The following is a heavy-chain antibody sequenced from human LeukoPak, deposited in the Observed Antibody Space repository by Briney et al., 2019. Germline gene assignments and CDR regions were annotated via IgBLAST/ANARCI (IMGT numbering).Heavy chain of an antibody. CDR3: ARGSDYYGSGSYYNY. D-gene: IGHD3-10*01. V-gene: IGHV4-34*01. J-gene: IGHJ4*02. Sequence: SETLSLTCAVYGGSFSGYYWSWLRQPPGKGLEWLGEINHSGSTNYNPSLKSRVTISVDTSKNQFSLKLSSVTAADTAVYYCARGSDYYGSGSYYNYWGQGTLVTVSS. CDR2: INHSGST. CDR1: GGSFSGYY.